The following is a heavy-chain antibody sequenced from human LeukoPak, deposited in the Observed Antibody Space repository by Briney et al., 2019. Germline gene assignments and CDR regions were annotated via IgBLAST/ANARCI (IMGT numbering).Heavy chain of an antibody. D-gene: IGHD2-2*02. CDR1: GFTFDDYA. J-gene: IGHJ4*02. V-gene: IGHV3-9*01. CDR3: AKDLGYCSSTSCYTGFDY. Sequence: GGSLRLSCAASGFTFDDYAMHWVREAPGKGLEWVSGISWNSGSIGYADSVKGRFTISRDNAKNSLYLQMNSLRAEDTALYYCAKDLGYCSSTSCYTGFDYWGQGTLVTVSS. CDR2: ISWNSGSI.